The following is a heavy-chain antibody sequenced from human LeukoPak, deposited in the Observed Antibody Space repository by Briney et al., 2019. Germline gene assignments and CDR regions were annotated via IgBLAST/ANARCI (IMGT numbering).Heavy chain of an antibody. CDR3: ERTHYGSKGH. Sequence: SETLSLTCAVYGGSFSGYYWSWIRQPPGQGLEWIGEINHSGSTNYNPSLKSRVTISVDTSKNQFSLNLSSVTAADTAVYYCERTHYGSKGHWGQGTLVTVSS. CDR2: INHSGST. V-gene: IGHV4-34*01. CDR1: GGSFSGYY. D-gene: IGHD3-10*01. J-gene: IGHJ4*02.